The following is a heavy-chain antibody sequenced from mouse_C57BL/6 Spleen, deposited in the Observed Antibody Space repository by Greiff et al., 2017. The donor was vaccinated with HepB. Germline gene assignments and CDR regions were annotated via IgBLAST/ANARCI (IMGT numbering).Heavy chain of an antibody. CDR3: ARSYYYGSKFWYFDV. Sequence: QVQLQQPGAELVRPGSSVKLSCKASGYTFTSYWMHWVKQRPIQGLEWIGNIDPSDSETHYNQKFKDKATLTVDKSSSTAYMQLSSLTSEDSAVYYCARSYYYGSKFWYFDVWGTGTTVTVSS. J-gene: IGHJ1*03. D-gene: IGHD1-1*01. CDR2: IDPSDSET. CDR1: GYTFTSYW. V-gene: IGHV1-52*01.